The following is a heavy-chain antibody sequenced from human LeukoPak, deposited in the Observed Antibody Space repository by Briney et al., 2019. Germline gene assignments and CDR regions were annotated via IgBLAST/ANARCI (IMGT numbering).Heavy chain of an antibody. CDR3: ATDLWFGETIPVDY. D-gene: IGHD3-10*01. CDR2: IIPIFGTA. Sequence: ASVKVSCKASGGTFSSYAISWVRQAPGQGLEWMGGIIPIFGTANYAQKFQGRVTITADKSTSTAYMELSSLRSEDTAVYYCATDLWFGETIPVDYWGQGTLVTVSS. CDR1: GGTFSSYA. V-gene: IGHV1-69*06. J-gene: IGHJ4*02.